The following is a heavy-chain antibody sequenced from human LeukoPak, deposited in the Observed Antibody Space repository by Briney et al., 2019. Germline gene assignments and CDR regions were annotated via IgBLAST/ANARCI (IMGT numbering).Heavy chain of an antibody. J-gene: IGHJ4*02. CDR2: ISWNSGSI. CDR3: AKDYTAMVRGGDY. CDR1: GFTFDDYA. V-gene: IGHV3-9*01. Sequence: GGSLRLSCAASGFTFDDYAMHWVQQAPGKGLEWVSGISWNSGSIGYADSVKGRFTISRDNAKNSLYLQMNSLRAEDTALYYCAKDYTAMVRGGDYWGQGTLVTVSS. D-gene: IGHD5-18*01.